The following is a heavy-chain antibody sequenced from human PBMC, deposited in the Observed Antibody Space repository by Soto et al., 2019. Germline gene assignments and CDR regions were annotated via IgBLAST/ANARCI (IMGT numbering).Heavy chain of an antibody. Sequence: QVQLQESGPGLVKPSETLSLTCTVSGGSISSYYWSWIRQPPGKGLEWIGYIYNSGISTYNPSLKRRVTISVDTSKTQFSLQLSSVTAADTAVYYCARGEINYVWYFDLWGRGTLVTVSS. CDR2: IYNSGIS. D-gene: IGHD1-7*01. J-gene: IGHJ2*01. CDR3: ARGEINYVWYFDL. V-gene: IGHV4-59*01. CDR1: GGSISSYY.